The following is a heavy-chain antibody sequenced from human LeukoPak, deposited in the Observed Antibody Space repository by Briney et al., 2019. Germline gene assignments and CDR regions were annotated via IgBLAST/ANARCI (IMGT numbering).Heavy chain of an antibody. CDR2: VNPNSGNT. Sequence: ASVKVSCKASGYTFTSYDINWVRQATGQGLEWMGWVNPNSGNTGYAQKFQGRVTMTRNTSISTAYMELSSLRSEDTAVYYCARGLNRYSSGWYSVNYYYGMDVWGQGTTVTVSS. CDR1: GYTFTSYD. D-gene: IGHD6-19*01. V-gene: IGHV1-8*01. J-gene: IGHJ6*02. CDR3: ARGLNRYSSGWYSVNYYYGMDV.